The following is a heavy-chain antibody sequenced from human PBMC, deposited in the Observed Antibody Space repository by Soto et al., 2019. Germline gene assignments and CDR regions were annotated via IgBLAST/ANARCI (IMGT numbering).Heavy chain of an antibody. CDR2: ISYDGSNK. D-gene: IGHD2-2*01. CDR3: ARAEVVPAAHHYYYYYGMDV. Sequence: GVSLSLSCAASGFTFSSYAMHWVRQAPGKGLEWVAVISYDGSNKYYADSVKGRFTISRDNSKNTLYLQMNSLRAEDTAVYYCARAEVVPAAHHYYYYYGMDVWGQGTTVTVSS. V-gene: IGHV3-30-3*01. J-gene: IGHJ6*02. CDR1: GFTFSSYA.